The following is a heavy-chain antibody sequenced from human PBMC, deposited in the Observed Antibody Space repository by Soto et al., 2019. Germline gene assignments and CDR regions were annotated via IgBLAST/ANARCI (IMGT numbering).Heavy chain of an antibody. CDR3: VRQGIDYLHGLVDV. J-gene: IGHJ6*02. D-gene: IGHD4-17*01. CDR2: VYYTGDT. CDR1: SGPDRSHN. Sequence: QVQLQQSGPRLVKPSETLSLTCTVSSGPDRSHNWGWIRQPPGMGLEWIGYVYYTGDTAYNPSLRSRVSISADTSTNDISLTLSSVTAADTAVYYCVRQGIDYLHGLVDVWGQGTTVSVSS. V-gene: IGHV4-59*08.